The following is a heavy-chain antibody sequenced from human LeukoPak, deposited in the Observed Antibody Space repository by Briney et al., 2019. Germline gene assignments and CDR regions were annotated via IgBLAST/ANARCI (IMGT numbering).Heavy chain of an antibody. CDR3: ARDRPYCSGGSCYSRGWFDP. CDR1: GFTLSSYW. CDR2: INSDGSST. V-gene: IGHV3-74*01. Sequence: GGSLRLSCAASGFTLSSYWMHLVRQAPAKGLVWVSRINSDGSSTSYADSVKGRFTISRDNAKNTLYLQMNSLRAEDTAVYYCARDRPYCSGGSCYSRGWFDPWGQGSLVTVSS. J-gene: IGHJ5*02. D-gene: IGHD2-15*01.